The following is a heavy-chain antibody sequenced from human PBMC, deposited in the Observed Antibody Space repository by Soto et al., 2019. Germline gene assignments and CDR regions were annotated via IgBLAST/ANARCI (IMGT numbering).Heavy chain of an antibody. J-gene: IGHJ5*02. CDR1: GDSMSSSNW. CDR2: INHSGST. D-gene: IGHD2-8*01. Sequence: PSETLSLTCTVSGDSMSSSNWWNWVRQPPGKGLEWIGEINHSGSTNYNPSLKSRVTISVDTSKNQFSLKLSSVTAADTAVYYCARVESTKDRIFDPWGKGTLVTVGS. CDR3: ARVESTKDRIFDP. V-gene: IGHV4-4*02.